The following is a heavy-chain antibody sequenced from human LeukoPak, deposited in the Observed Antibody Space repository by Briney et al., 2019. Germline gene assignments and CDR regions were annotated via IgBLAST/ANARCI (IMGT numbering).Heavy chain of an antibody. CDR1: GYTFTSYG. V-gene: IGHV1-69*13. D-gene: IGHD4-17*01. Sequence: ASVKVSCKASGYTFTSYGISWVQQAPGQGLEWMGGIIPIFGTANYAQKFQGRVTITADESTSTAYMELSSLRSEDTAVYYCARERYGELDYWGQGTLVTVSS. CDR3: ARERYGELDY. CDR2: IIPIFGTA. J-gene: IGHJ4*02.